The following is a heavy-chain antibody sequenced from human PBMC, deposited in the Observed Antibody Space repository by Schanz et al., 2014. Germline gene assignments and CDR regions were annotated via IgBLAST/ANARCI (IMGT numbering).Heavy chain of an antibody. CDR2: ISASGGST. V-gene: IGHV3-23*01. Sequence: EVQLLESGGGLVQPGGSLRLSCAASGFTFGSYGMSWVRQGPGKGLEWVSTISASGGSTYYADSVKGRFTISRDNSKKILYLQMNSLRAEDTAVYYCAKARRKSNCSGGRCFHYSYYGMDVWGQGTTVTVSS. CDR1: GFTFGSYG. J-gene: IGHJ6*02. D-gene: IGHD2-15*01. CDR3: AKARRKSNCSGGRCFHYSYYGMDV.